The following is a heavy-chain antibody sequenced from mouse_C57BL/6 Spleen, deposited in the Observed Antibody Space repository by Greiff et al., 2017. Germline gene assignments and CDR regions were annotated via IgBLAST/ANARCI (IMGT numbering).Heavy chain of an antibody. V-gene: IGHV1-69*01. CDR1: GYTFTSYW. Sequence: QVQLQQPGAELVMPGASVKLSCKASGYTFTSYWMHWVKQRPGQGLEWIGEIDPSDSYTNYNQKFKGKSTLTVDKSSSTAYMQLSSLTSEDSAVYYCAIYYDDEFDYWGQGTTLTVSS. J-gene: IGHJ2*01. CDR3: AIYYDDEFDY. D-gene: IGHD2-4*01. CDR2: IDPSDSYT.